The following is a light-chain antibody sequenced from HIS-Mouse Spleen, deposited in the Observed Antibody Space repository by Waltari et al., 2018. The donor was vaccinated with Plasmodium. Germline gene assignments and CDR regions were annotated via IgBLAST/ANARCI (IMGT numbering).Light chain of an antibody. CDR1: ALPKQY. J-gene: IGLJ3*02. V-gene: IGLV3-25*03. CDR2: KDS. Sequence: SYELTQPPSVSVSPGQTARITCSGDALPKQYASWYQQKPGQAPGLVRYKDSERPSGIPERFSGSSSGTTVTLTISGVQAEDEADYYCQSADSSGTYWVFGGGTKLTVL. CDR3: QSADSSGTYWV.